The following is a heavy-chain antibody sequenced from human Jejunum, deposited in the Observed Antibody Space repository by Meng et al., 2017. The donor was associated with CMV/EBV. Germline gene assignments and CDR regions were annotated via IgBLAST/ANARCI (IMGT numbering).Heavy chain of an antibody. CDR1: GGSISSCNYY. V-gene: IGHV4-61*02. CDR3: VRGGDGYLY. J-gene: IGHJ4*02. CDR2: IYASGNT. D-gene: IGHD5-24*01. Sequence: QVQLQESGPGLVKPSQTLSLTCTVSGGSISSCNYYWSWIRQPAGKGLEWIGRIYASGNTNYKPSLNSRVTMSVDTSKNQFSLKLNSVAAADTAVYYCVRGGDGYLYWGQGTLVTVSS.